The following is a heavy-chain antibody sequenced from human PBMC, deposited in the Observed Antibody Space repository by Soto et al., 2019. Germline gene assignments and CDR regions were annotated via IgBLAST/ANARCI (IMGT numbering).Heavy chain of an antibody. J-gene: IGHJ5*02. CDR2: IYHSGST. V-gene: IGHV4-4*02. Sequence: PSETLSLTCAVSGGSISSSNWWSWVRQPPGKGLEWIGEIYHSGSTNYNPSLKSRVTISVDKSKNQFSLKLSSVTAADTAVYYCARNLGDILTGRHWFDLCGQGTLVTVSS. D-gene: IGHD3-9*01. CDR3: ARNLGDILTGRHWFDL. CDR1: GGSISSSNW.